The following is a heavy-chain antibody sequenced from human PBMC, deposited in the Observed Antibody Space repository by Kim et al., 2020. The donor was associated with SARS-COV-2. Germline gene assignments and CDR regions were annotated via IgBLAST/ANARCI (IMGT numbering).Heavy chain of an antibody. Sequence: GGSLRLSCAASGFTFSSYGMHWVRQAPGKGLEWVAVISYDGSNKYYADSVKGRFTISRDNSKNTLYLQMNSLRAEDTAVYYCAKPYVAWGSGRQVGMDVWGQGTTVTVSS. CDR3: AKPYVAWGSGRQVGMDV. CDR1: GFTFSSYG. V-gene: IGHV3-30*18. CDR2: ISYDGSNK. J-gene: IGHJ6*02. D-gene: IGHD3-10*01.